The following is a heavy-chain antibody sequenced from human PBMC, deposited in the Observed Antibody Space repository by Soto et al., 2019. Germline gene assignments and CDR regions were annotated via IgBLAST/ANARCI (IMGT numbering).Heavy chain of an antibody. D-gene: IGHD3-22*01. Sequence: SETLSLTCSVFGDSISSGDSYWSWIRQPPGKGLEWIGNIYYSGSSYKNPSLRGRVSISEDRSRNQFSLKLSSVTAADTAVYFCARDSHYYDTSGHYRFDYWGQGTLVTVSS. CDR3: ARDSHYYDTSGHYRFDY. J-gene: IGHJ4*02. V-gene: IGHV4-30-4*01. CDR2: IYYSGSS. CDR1: GDSISSGDSY.